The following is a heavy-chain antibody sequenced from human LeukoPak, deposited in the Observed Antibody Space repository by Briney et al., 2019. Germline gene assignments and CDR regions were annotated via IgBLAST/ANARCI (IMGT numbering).Heavy chain of an antibody. V-gene: IGHV4-61*01. CDR1: GASVSSASY. CDR3: ARSRAFNSGAFDP. D-gene: IGHD1-26*01. J-gene: IGHJ5*02. CDR2: IYNGVNT. Sequence: PSQTLSLTCTVSGASVSSASYWTWIRQPPGKGVEWIAHIYNGVNTNYNPSLKSRVTISVDTSKNQFSLRLNSVTAADTAVYYCARSRAFNSGAFDPWGQGSLVTVSS.